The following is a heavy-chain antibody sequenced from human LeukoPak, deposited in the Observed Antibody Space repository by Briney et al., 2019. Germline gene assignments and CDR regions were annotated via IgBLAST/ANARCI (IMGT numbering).Heavy chain of an antibody. D-gene: IGHD3-10*01. J-gene: IGHJ3*02. CDR2: INTDGSTT. V-gene: IGHV3-74*01. CDR3: ARDPGSSGIGAFDI. CDR1: GFTFSTYW. Sequence: GGSLRLSCAGSGFTFSTYWMHRVRQAPGKGLVWVSRINTDGSTTNYADSVKGRFTISRDNAKNTLHLQMSRLRAEDTAVYYCARDPGSSGIGAFDIWGQGTMVTVSS.